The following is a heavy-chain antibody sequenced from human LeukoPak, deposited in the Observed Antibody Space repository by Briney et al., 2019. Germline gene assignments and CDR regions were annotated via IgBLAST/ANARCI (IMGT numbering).Heavy chain of an antibody. J-gene: IGHJ4*02. CDR3: TRMTTGHDY. D-gene: IGHD4-17*01. CDR2: INHSGYT. Sequence: SETLSLTCAVSGVSFDDYCWAWVRQTPGKGLEWIGEINHSGYTNDSPSLKSRVTLSIDTSRKQFSLNLRSVTVADAGIYYCTRMTTGHDYWGQGTLVTVSS. CDR1: GVSFDDYC. V-gene: IGHV4-34*01.